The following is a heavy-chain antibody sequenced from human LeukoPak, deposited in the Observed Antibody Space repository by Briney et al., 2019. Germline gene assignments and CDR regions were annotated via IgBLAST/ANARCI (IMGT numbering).Heavy chain of an antibody. V-gene: IGHV1-2*02. CDR1: GYTFTDYY. Sequence: ASVKVSCKASGYTFTDYYMHWVRQAPGQGLEWMGWINPNSGGTNYAQKFQGRVTMTRDTSISTAYMALSRLRSDDTAVYYCARDHNYYGSGSYYNVDYWGQGTLVTVSS. CDR3: ARDHNYYGSGSYYNVDY. D-gene: IGHD3-10*01. CDR2: INPNSGGT. J-gene: IGHJ4*02.